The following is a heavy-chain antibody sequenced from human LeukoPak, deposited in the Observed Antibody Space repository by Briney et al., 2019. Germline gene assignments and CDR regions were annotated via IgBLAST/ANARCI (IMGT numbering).Heavy chain of an antibody. J-gene: IGHJ6*02. Sequence: SETLSLTCAVYGGSFRGYYWSWIRQPAGKGLEWIGEINHSGSTNYNPSLKSRVTISVDTSKNQFSLKLSSVTAADTAVYYRARLSRPYCSSTSCYIAIHYYYGMDVWGQGTTVTVSS. V-gene: IGHV4-34*01. CDR2: INHSGST. CDR3: ARLSRPYCSSTSCYIAIHYYYGMDV. D-gene: IGHD2-2*02. CDR1: GGSFRGYY.